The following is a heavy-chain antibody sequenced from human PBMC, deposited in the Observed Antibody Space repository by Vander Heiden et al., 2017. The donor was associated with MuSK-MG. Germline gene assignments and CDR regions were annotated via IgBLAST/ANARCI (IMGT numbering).Heavy chain of an antibody. J-gene: IGHJ4*02. CDR1: GFTFSRYA. D-gene: IGHD6-19*01. Sequence: EVQMLASGGGLVQPGGSLRLSCPASGFTFSRYAMRWVREAPGKGRKWVSAISGSGGRIYYAEFVKGRFIVSRDNSKNTVSLPINSLRAEDTAVDDCAKGIKYSSGWYYFDCWGQGTLFPVSS. CDR2: ISGSGGRI. CDR3: AKGIKYSSGWYYFDC. V-gene: IGHV3-23*01.